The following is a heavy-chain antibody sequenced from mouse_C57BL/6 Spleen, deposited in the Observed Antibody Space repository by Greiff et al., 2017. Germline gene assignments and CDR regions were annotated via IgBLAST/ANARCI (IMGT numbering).Heavy chain of an antibody. J-gene: IGHJ3*01. V-gene: IGHV7-3*01. Sequence: EVQGVESGGGLVQPGGSLSLSCAASGFTFTDYYMSWVRQPPGKALEWLGFIRNKANGYTTEYSASVKGRFTISRDNSQSILYLQMNALRAEDSATYYCARYTYGYGGFAYWGQGTLVTVSA. D-gene: IGHD2-2*01. CDR1: GFTFTDYY. CDR3: ARYTYGYGGFAY. CDR2: IRNKANGYTT.